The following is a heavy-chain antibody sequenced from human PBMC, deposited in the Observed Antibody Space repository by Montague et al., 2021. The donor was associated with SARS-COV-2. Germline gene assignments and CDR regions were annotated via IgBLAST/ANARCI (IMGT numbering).Heavy chain of an antibody. CDR2: IYYTGGT. CDR1: AGSISSGSYY. J-gene: IGHJ6*02. Sequence: SETLSLTCTVSAGSISSGSYYWGWIRQPPGKGLEWIGAIYYTGGTHQNPSLRSRVTISIDTSNNQISLKMTSVTAADTAVYYCARSSFVGYPSFGGGCYYGMDFWGQGTTVTVSS. D-gene: IGHD2-15*01. CDR3: ARSSFVGYPSFGGGCYYGMDF. V-gene: IGHV4-39*01.